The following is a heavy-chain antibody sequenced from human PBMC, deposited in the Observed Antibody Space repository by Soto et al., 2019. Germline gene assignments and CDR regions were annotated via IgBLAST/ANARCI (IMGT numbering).Heavy chain of an antibody. D-gene: IGHD3-22*01. CDR1: GFIFNNYA. CDR2: ISANSGNT. Sequence: WASVKVSCKAFGFIFNNYAISWVRQAPGQGLEWMGWISANSGNTNYAQKLQGRVTMTTDTSTSTAYMELRSLRSDDTAVYYCATAGNYDSSGRDFWGQGTLVTVSS. V-gene: IGHV1-18*04. J-gene: IGHJ4*02. CDR3: ATAGNYDSSGRDF.